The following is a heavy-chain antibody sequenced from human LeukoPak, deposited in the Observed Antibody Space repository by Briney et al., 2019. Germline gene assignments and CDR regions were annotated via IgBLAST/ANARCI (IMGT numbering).Heavy chain of an antibody. CDR3: AKDLLVGATRGPFDY. CDR2: ISGSGGST. V-gene: IGHV3-23*01. D-gene: IGHD1-26*01. J-gene: IGHJ4*02. CDR1: GFTFSSYA. Sequence: GGSLRLSCAASGFTFSSYAMSWVRQAPGKGLEWVSAISGSGGSTYYADSVKGRFTISRDNSKNTLYLQMNSLRAEGTAVYYCAKDLLVGATRGPFDYWGQGTLVTVSS.